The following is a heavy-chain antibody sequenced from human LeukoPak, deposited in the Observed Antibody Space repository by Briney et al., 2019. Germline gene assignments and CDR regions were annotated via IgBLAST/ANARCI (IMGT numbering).Heavy chain of an antibody. D-gene: IGHD3-10*02. V-gene: IGHV3-33*01. J-gene: IGHJ4*02. CDR1: GFTFSSHG. CDR3: ARDLYGDSQSEIDY. Sequence: GRSLRLSCAASGFTFSSHGMHWVRQAPGKGLEWVAVIWYDGSNKYYADSVKGRFTISRDNSKNTLYLQMNSLRAEDTAVYYCARDLYGDSQSEIDYWGQGTLVTVSS. CDR2: IWYDGSNK.